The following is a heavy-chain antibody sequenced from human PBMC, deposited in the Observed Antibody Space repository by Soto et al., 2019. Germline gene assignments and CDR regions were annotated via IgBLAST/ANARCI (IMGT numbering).Heavy chain of an antibody. J-gene: IGHJ4*02. D-gene: IGHD2-2*01. V-gene: IGHV1-18*01. CDR3: ARGQGIVVVPAAIADDCDS. CDR2: ISAYNGNT. CDR1: GYTFTSYG. Sequence: QVQLVQSGAEVKKPVASVKVSCKASGYTFTSYGISWVRQAPGQGLEWMGWISAYNGNTNYAQTLQGRVTMTTDTSTSKAYKELRSLGSDDTAVYYCARGQGIVVVPAAIADDCDSWGQGTLVTVSS.